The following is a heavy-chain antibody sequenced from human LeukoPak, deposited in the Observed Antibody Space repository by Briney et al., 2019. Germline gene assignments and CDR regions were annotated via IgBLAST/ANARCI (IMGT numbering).Heavy chain of an antibody. J-gene: IGHJ5*02. D-gene: IGHD1-26*01. Sequence: ASVKVSCKVSGYTLTELSMHWVRQAPGKGLEWMGGFDPEDGETIYAQKFQGRVTMNEDTSTDTAYMELSSLRSEDTAVYYCATSTPYKGGSSGGWFDPWGQGTLVTVSS. CDR1: GYTLTELS. CDR2: FDPEDGET. CDR3: ATSTPYKGGSSGGWFDP. V-gene: IGHV1-24*01.